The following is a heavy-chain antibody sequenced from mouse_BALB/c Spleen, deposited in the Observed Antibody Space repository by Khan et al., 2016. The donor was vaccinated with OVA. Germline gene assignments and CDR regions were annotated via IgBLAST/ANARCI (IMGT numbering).Heavy chain of an antibody. CDR2: IDPYNGGT. V-gene: IGHV1S135*01. J-gene: IGHJ1*02. CDR3: PRMEEKGNFSWYFDV. Sequence: VQLQQSGPELVKPGASVKVSCKASGYSFTDYNMYWVKQSHGKSLEWIGYIDPYNGGTSYNQKFKGKATLTVDKSSSTAFMHLNSLTSEDSAVXYWPRMEEKGNFSWYFDVWGEGTTVTVPS. CDR1: GYSFTDYN. D-gene: IGHD2-1*01.